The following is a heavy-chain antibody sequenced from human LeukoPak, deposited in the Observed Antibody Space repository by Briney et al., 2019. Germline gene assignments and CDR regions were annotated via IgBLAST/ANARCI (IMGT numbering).Heavy chain of an antibody. CDR1: GFTFSSYG. CDR3: AKDGFGVVLDGGNYFDY. Sequence: PGGSLRLSCAASGFTFSSYGMHWVRQAPGKGLEWVAVIWYDGSNKYYADSVKGRFTISRDNSKNTLYLQMNSLRAEDTAVYYCAKDGFGVVLDGGNYFDYWGQGTLVTVSS. D-gene: IGHD3-3*01. V-gene: IGHV3-30*02. CDR2: IWYDGSNK. J-gene: IGHJ4*02.